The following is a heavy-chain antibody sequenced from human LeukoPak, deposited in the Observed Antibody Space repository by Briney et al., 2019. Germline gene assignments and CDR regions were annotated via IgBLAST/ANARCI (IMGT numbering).Heavy chain of an antibody. V-gene: IGHV1-69*02. D-gene: IGHD3-3*01. CDR2: IIPILGIA. J-gene: IGHJ3*02. Sequence: SVKVSCKASGGTFSSYNISWVRQAPGQGLEWMGRIIPILGIANYAQKFQGRVTITADKSTSTAYMELSSLRSEDTAVYYCARGPDSITIFGVVITDAFDIWGQGTMVTVSS. CDR1: GGTFSSYN. CDR3: ARGPDSITIFGVVITDAFDI.